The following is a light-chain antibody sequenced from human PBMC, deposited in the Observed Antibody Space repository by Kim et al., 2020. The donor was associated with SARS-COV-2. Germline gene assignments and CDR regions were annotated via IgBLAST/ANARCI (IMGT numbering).Light chain of an antibody. CDR3: QAWETSTFYV. Sequence: VCPGRTGSISCSGEELGDKYVSWYQKMPRQSPVVIIYQDNKRPAGMPEWFSGSNGGSTATLTHSGTQAMDEADYFCQAWETSTFYVFGPGTKVTVL. CDR1: ELGDKY. CDR2: QDN. V-gene: IGLV3-1*01. J-gene: IGLJ1*01.